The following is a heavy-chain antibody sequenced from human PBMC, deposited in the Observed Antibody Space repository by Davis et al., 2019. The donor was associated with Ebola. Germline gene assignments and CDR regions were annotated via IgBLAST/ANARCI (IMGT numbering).Heavy chain of an antibody. J-gene: IGHJ6*03. Sequence: GESLKISCQGSEYDFPHYWIAWVRQTPGKGLEWMGIIYPADSDTRYSPSFQGQVTISADKSISTAYLQWNNLKASDTAMYYCARGLAMDVWGKGTTVTVSS. D-gene: IGHD3-16*01. CDR1: EYDFPHYW. CDR3: ARGLAMDV. CDR2: IYPADSDT. V-gene: IGHV5-51*01.